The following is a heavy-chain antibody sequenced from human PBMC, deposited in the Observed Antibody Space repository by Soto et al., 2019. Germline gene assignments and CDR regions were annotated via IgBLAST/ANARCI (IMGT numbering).Heavy chain of an antibody. CDR2: IYYSGST. V-gene: IGHV4-30-4*01. CDR1: GGSISSGDYY. CDR3: ARDYKQPATPSYYYYGMDV. J-gene: IGHJ6*02. Sequence: ASETLSLTCTVSGGSISSGDYYWSWIRQPPGKGLEWIGYIYYSGSTYYNPSLKSRVTISVDTSKNQFSLKLSSVTAADTAVYYCARDYKQPATPSYYYYGMDVWGQGTTVTVSS. D-gene: IGHD6-13*01.